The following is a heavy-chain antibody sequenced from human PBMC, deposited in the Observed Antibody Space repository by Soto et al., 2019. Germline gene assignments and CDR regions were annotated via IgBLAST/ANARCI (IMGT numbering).Heavy chain of an antibody. V-gene: IGHV4-38-2*01. CDR2: IYHSGST. CDR3: ARKTVTYYYDSSGSPPYYFDC. J-gene: IGHJ4*02. CDR1: GYSISSGYY. Sequence: PSETLSLTCAVSGYSISSGYYWGWIRPPPGKGLEWIGSIYHSGSTYYNPSLKSRVTISVDTSKNQFSLKLSSVTAADTAVYYCARKTVTYYYDSSGSPPYYFDCWGQGTLVTVSS. D-gene: IGHD3-22*01.